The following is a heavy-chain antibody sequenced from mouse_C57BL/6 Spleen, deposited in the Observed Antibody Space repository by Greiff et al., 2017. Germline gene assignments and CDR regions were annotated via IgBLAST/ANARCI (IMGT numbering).Heavy chain of an antibody. D-gene: IGHD4-1*01. V-gene: IGHV5-17*01. CDR3: ARLGRGAMDY. J-gene: IGHJ4*01. Sequence: EVKLMESGGGLVKPGGSLKLSCAASGFTFSDYGMHWVRQAPEKGLEWVAYISSGSSTIYYADTVKGRFTISRDNAKNTLFLQMTSLRSEDTAMYYCARLGRGAMDYWGQGTSVTVSS. CDR1: GFTFSDYG. CDR2: ISSGSSTI.